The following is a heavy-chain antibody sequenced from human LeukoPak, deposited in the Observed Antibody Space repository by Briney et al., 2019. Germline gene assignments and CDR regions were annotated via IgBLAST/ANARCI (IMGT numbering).Heavy chain of an antibody. CDR3: ARVAGGSSWYHYYYYYMDV. V-gene: IGHV4-61*02. CDR2: IYTSGST. D-gene: IGHD6-13*01. J-gene: IGHJ6*03. CDR1: GGSISSGSYY. Sequence: PSETLSLTCTVSGGSISSGSYYWSWIRQPAGKGLEWIGRIYTSGSTNYNPSLKSRVTISVDTSKNQFSLKLSSVTAADTAVYYCARVAGGSSWYHYYYYYMDVWGKGTTVTVSS.